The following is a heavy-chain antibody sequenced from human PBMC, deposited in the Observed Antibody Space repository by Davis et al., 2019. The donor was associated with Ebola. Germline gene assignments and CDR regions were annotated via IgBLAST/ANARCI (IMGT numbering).Heavy chain of an antibody. CDR2: ISYDGSNK. J-gene: IGHJ3*02. CDR3: AKDTSNIWFDI. D-gene: IGHD1-26*01. Sequence: GESLKISCAASGFTFSSYAMHWVRQAPGKGLEWVAFISYDGSNKYYADSVKGRFTISRDNSRNTLYLQMNGLRVEDTAIYYCAKDTSNIWFDIWGQGTMVTVSS. CDR1: GFTFSSYA. V-gene: IGHV3-30-3*01.